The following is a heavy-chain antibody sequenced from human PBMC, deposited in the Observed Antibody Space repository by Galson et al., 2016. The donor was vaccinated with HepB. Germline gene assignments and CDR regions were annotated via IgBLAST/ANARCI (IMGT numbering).Heavy chain of an antibody. CDR1: GFTFSSYN. D-gene: IGHD3-3*01. CDR2: ISSSSSTI. Sequence: SLRLSCAGTGFTFSSYNMNWVRQAPGKGPDWISYISSSSSTIYYADSVKGRFTISRDNAKNSLYLQMNSLRDEDTAVYYCARESISIFGEMIHNWFDPWGQGTLVTVSS. J-gene: IGHJ5*02. V-gene: IGHV3-48*02. CDR3: ARESISIFGEMIHNWFDP.